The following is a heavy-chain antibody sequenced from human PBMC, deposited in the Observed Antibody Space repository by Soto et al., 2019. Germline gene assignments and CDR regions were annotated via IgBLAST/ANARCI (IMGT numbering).Heavy chain of an antibody. CDR3: VRTIATPDTV. Sequence: GGSLRLSCAASVFTFSGYWMHWVRQAPGKGLEWVANIKHDGIEKYYLDSVKGRFTISRDNAKNSLYLQMNNLRAEDTAVYYCVRTIATPDTVWGQGTLVTVSS. V-gene: IGHV3-7*01. CDR1: VFTFSGYW. D-gene: IGHD6-13*01. J-gene: IGHJ4*02. CDR2: IKHDGIEK.